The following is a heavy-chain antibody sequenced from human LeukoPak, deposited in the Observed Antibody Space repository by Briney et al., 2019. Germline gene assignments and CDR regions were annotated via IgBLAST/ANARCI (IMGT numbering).Heavy chain of an antibody. CDR2: ISSSSSYI. CDR1: GFTFSSYA. V-gene: IGHV3-21*01. Sequence: GGSLRLSCAASGFTFSSYAMSWVRQAPGKGLEWVSSISSSSSYIYYADSVKGRFTISRDNAKNSLYLQMNSLRAEDTAVYYCAQGGYSYGYFDYWGQGTLVTVSS. J-gene: IGHJ4*02. CDR3: AQGGYSYGYFDY. D-gene: IGHD5-18*01.